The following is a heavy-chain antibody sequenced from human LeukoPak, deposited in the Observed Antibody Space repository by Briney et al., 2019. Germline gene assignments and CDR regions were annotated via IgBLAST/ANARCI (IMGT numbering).Heavy chain of an antibody. CDR3: ARGEVVTAIIGSRAFDI. D-gene: IGHD2-21*02. Sequence: SGGSLRLSCAASGFTFSSYEMNWVRQAPGKGLEWVSYISSSGSTIYYADSVKGRFTISRDNAKNSLYLQMNSLRAEDTAVYYCARGEVVTAIIGSRAFDIWGQGTMVTVSS. J-gene: IGHJ3*02. V-gene: IGHV3-48*03. CDR1: GFTFSSYE. CDR2: ISSSGSTI.